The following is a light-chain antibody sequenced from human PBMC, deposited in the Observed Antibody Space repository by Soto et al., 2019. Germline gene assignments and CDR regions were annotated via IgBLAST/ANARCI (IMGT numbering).Light chain of an antibody. V-gene: IGKV3-15*01. CDR1: QSVSSN. CDR2: AAS. CDR3: QQYNKWPLFT. Sequence: EIVMTQSPVTLSVSPGERATLSCRASQSVSSNLAWYQQKPGQAPRLLIYAASTRATGIPVRFSGSGSGTEFTLTISSLQSEDFAVYYCQQYNKWPLFTFGPGTKVDIK. J-gene: IGKJ3*01.